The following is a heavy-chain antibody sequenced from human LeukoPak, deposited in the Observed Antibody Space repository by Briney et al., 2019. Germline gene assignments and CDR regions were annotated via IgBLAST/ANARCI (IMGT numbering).Heavy chain of an antibody. J-gene: IGHJ4*02. CDR3: ARLDSSGFDY. CDR2: ISSSGSTI. D-gene: IGHD3-22*01. V-gene: IGHV3-48*03. Sequence: GGSLRLSCAASGFTFSSYEMNWVRQAPGKGLEWVSYISSSGSTIYNADSVKGRFTISRDNAKNSLYLQMNSLRAEDTAVYYCARLDSSGFDYWGQGTLVTVSS. CDR1: GFTFSSYE.